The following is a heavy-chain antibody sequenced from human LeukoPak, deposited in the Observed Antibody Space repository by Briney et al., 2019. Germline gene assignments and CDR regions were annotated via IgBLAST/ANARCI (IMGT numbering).Heavy chain of an antibody. CDR2: IDPSGGST. CDR3: ARDGGFGELLRFFDY. J-gene: IGHJ4*02. Sequence: ASVKVSCKASGYTFTSYYMHWVRQAPGQGLEWMGIIDPSGGSTSYAQKFQGRVTMTRDTSTSTVYMELSSLRSEDTAVYYCARDGGFGELLRFFDYWGQGTLATVSS. V-gene: IGHV1-46*01. CDR1: GYTFTSYY. D-gene: IGHD1-26*01.